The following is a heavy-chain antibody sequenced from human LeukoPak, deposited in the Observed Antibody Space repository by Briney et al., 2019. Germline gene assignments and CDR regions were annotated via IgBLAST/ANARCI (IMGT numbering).Heavy chain of an antibody. CDR1: GGSISSGGYS. D-gene: IGHD3-10*01. Sequence: PSETLSLTCAVSGGSISSGGYSWSWIRPPPGKGLEWIGYNYHSGSTYYNPSLKSRVTISVDRSKNQFSLKLSSVTAADTAVYYCAGYGSGSYPXXAFDIWGQGTMVTVSS. V-gene: IGHV4-30-2*01. CDR3: AGYGSGSYPXXAFDI. J-gene: IGHJ3*02. CDR2: NYHSGST.